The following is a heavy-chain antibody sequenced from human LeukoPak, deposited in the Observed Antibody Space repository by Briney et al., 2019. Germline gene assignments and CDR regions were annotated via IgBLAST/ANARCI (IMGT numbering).Heavy chain of an antibody. D-gene: IGHD2-15*01. CDR1: GGSFSGYY. J-gene: IGHJ1*01. CDR3: ARRLLGYCSGGSCYSGYFQH. V-gene: IGHV4-34*01. CDR2: INHSGST. Sequence: SETLSLICAVYGGSFSGYYWSWIRQPPGKGLEWIGVINHSGSTNTNPSLKSRVTVSVDTSRNLFSLKLSSVTAADTAVYYCARRLLGYCSGGSCYSGYFQHWGQGTLVTVSS.